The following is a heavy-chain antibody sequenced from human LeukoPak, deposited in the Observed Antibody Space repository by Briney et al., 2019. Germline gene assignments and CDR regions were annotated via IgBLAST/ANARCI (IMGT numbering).Heavy chain of an antibody. V-gene: IGHV3-23*01. CDR3: AKGTLPYCSGGRRYPFDS. CDR1: GFTFSNYA. CDR2: ITKSGDNT. D-gene: IGHD2-15*01. J-gene: IGHJ4*02. Sequence: PGGSLRLSCAASGFTFSNYAMSWVRQAPGKGLECVSAITKSGDNTVYADSVKGRFTMSRDNSKNTVYLQMNSLRAEDTAVYYCAKGTLPYCSGGRRYPFDSWGRGTLVTVSS.